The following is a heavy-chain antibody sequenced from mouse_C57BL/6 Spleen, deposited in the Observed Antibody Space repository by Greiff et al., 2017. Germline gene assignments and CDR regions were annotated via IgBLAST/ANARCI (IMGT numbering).Heavy chain of an antibody. V-gene: IGHV1-80*01. J-gene: IGHJ2*01. D-gene: IGHD1-1*01. CDR3: ARWDYGISLFGY. CDR2: IYPGDGDT. CDR1: GYAFSSYW. Sequence: VKLMESGAELVKPGASVKISCKASGYAFSSYWMNWVKQRPGKGLEWIGQIYPGDGDTNYNGKFKGKATLTADKSSSTAYMQLSSLTSEDSAVYFCARWDYGISLFGYWGQGTTLTVSS.